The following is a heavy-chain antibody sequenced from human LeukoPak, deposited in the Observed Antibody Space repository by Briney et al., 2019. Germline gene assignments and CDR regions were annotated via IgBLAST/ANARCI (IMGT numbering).Heavy chain of an antibody. CDR2: INHSGST. J-gene: IGHJ4*02. CDR1: GFTFSNAW. CDR3: ARMGRVRYFDWLPQDY. V-gene: IGHV4-34*01. D-gene: IGHD3-9*01. Sequence: GSLRLSCAASGFTFSNAWMSWVRQAPGKGLEWIGEINHSGSTNYNPSLKSRVTISVDTSKNQFSLKLSSVTAADTAVYYCARMGRVRYFDWLPQDYWGQGTLVTVSS.